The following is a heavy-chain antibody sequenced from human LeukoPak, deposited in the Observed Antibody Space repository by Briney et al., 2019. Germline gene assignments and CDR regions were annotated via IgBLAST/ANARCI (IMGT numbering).Heavy chain of an antibody. D-gene: IGHD3-16*01. CDR2: IYYSGST. CDR1: GGSISSSSYY. Sequence: SETLSLTCTVSGGSISSSSYYWGWIRQPPGKGLEWIGSIYYSGSTYYNPSLKSRVTISVDTSKNQFSLKLSSVTAADTAVYYCARDLRGYDYVWGVGAFDIWGQETMVTVSS. J-gene: IGHJ3*02. V-gene: IGHV4-39*02. CDR3: ARDLRGYDYVWGVGAFDI.